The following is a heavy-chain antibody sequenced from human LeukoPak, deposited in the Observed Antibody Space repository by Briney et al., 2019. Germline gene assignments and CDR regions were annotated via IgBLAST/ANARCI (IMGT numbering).Heavy chain of an antibody. Sequence: SETLSLTCNVSGGSFSGYYWTWIRQPPKKGLEWIGEVSHSGSTHYNPSLRSRVIISLDTSTKQVSLRLTSVTAADTAVYYCAGIAAALTTYAFDIWGQGTMVTVSS. D-gene: IGHD6-13*01. CDR3: AGIAAALTTYAFDI. J-gene: IGHJ3*02. CDR1: GGSFSGYY. CDR2: VSHSGST. V-gene: IGHV4-34*01.